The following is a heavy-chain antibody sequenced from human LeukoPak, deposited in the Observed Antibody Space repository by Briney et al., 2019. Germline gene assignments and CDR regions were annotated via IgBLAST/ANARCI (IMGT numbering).Heavy chain of an antibody. J-gene: IGHJ4*02. CDR3: ARDSVWGARDGVGFDY. V-gene: IGHV1-18*01. Sequence: GASVKVSCKASGYTFTSYGISWVRQAPGQGLEWMGWISAYNGNTNYAQKLQGRVTMTTDTSTSTAYMELRSLRSDDTAVYYCARDSVWGARDGVGFDYWGQGTLVTVSS. CDR1: GYTFTSYG. D-gene: IGHD7-27*01. CDR2: ISAYNGNT.